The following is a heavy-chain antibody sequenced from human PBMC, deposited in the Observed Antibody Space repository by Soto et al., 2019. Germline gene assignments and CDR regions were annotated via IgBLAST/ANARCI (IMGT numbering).Heavy chain of an antibody. V-gene: IGHV3-23*01. CDR1: GFTFSSYA. D-gene: IGHD6-19*01. CDR3: ARRSSGWYFDY. J-gene: IGHJ4*02. CDR2: ISGSGGST. Sequence: EVPLLESGGGLVQPGGSLRLSCAASGFTFSSYAMSWVRQAPGKGLEWVSVISGSGGSTYYADSVKGRFTISRDNSKNTLYLQMNSLRAEDTAAYYCARRSSGWYFDYWGQGTLVTVSS.